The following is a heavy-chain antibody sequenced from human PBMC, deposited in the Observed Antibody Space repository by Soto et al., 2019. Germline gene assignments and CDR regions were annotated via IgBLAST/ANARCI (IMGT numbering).Heavy chain of an antibody. J-gene: IGHJ4*02. CDR1: GFTFSSYA. Sequence: GGSLRLSCAASGFTFSSYAMHWVRQAPGKGLEWVAVISYDGSNKYYADSVKGRFTISRDNSKNTLYLQMNSLRAEDTAVYYCAIPVGDPNYWGQGTLVTVSS. CDR3: AIPVGDPNY. V-gene: IGHV3-30-3*01. D-gene: IGHD1-26*01. CDR2: ISYDGSNK.